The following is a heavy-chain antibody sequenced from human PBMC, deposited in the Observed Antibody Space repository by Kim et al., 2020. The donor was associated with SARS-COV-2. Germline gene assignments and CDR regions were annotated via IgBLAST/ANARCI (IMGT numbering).Heavy chain of an antibody. D-gene: IGHD3-3*01. V-gene: IGHV3-23*01. CDR1: GFTFSSYA. CDR3: AKESAVRFLEWVLPSVGSYGMGV. CDR2: ISGSGGST. J-gene: IGHJ6*02. Sequence: GGSLRLSCAASGFTFSSYAMSWVRQAPGKGLEWVSVISGSGGSTYYADSVKGRFTISRDNSKNTLYLQMNSLRAEDTAVYYCAKESAVRFLEWVLPSVGSYGMGVGGQGTTVTVSS.